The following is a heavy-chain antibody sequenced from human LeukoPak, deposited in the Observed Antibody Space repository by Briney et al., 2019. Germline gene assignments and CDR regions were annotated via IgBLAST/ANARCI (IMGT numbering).Heavy chain of an antibody. V-gene: IGHV3-23*01. CDR3: AKGVRLWFAFYFDY. CDR2: ISGNGYNT. J-gene: IGHJ4*02. Sequence: PGGSLRLSCAGSGFTLGSYAISWVRQAPGKGLEWVSAISGNGYNTYYADSVKGRFTISSESSGNTLYLQMHNLRAEDTAVYYCAKGVRLWFAFYFDYWGQGTLVTVSS. D-gene: IGHD3-10*01. CDR1: GFTLGSYA.